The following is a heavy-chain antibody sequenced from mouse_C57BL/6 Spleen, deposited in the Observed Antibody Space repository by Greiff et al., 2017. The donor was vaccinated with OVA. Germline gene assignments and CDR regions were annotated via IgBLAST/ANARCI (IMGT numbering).Heavy chain of an antibody. CDR2: ISSGSSTI. CDR3: ARRGGYFAKDY. CDR1: GFTFSDYG. Sequence: EVMLVESGGGLVKPGGSLKLSCAASGFTFSDYGMHWVRQAPEKGLEWVAYISSGSSTIYYADTVKGRFTNSRDNANNTLFLQMTSLRSEDKAMYYCARRGGYFAKDYWGQGTSVTVSS. J-gene: IGHJ4*01. V-gene: IGHV5-17*01.